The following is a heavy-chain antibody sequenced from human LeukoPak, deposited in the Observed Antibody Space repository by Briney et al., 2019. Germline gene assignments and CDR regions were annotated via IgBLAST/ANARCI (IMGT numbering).Heavy chain of an antibody. Sequence: GRSLRLSCAVAGFTFDDYAMQWVRQAGGKGVEWVSGISWNSNIIDYADSVKGGFTISRDKAKNSLYMQMNSLRPEDMALYYCAKDRNYELLYAFDIWGQGTMVTVSS. CDR2: ISWNSNII. J-gene: IGHJ3*02. D-gene: IGHD2-2*02. CDR1: GFTFDDYA. CDR3: AKDRNYELLYAFDI. V-gene: IGHV3-9*03.